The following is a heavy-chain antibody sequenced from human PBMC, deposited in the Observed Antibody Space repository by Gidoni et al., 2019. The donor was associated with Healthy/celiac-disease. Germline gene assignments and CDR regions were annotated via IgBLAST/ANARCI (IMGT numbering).Heavy chain of an antibody. CDR2: IYPGDSDT. CDR1: GYSFTSYL. CDR3: ARLTGAYCSSTSCQSNYYGMDV. D-gene: IGHD2-2*01. Sequence: EVQLVQSGAEVKKPGESLKISCTGSGYSFTSYLIGWVRQMPGKGLEWMGIIYPGDSDTRYSPSFQGQVTISADKSISTAYLQWSSLKASDTAMYYCARLTGAYCSSTSCQSNYYGMDVWGQGTTVTVSS. V-gene: IGHV5-51*01. J-gene: IGHJ6*02.